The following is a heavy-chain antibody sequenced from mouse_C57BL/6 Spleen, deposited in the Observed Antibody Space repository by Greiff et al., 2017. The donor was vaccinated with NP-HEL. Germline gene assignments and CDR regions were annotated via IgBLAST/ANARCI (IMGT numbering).Heavy chain of an antibody. D-gene: IGHD2-3*01. J-gene: IGHJ4*01. Sequence: VMLVESGPELVKPGASVKLSCKASGYTFTSYDINWVKQRPGQGLEWIGWIYPRDGSTKYNEKFKGKATLTVDTSSSTAYMELHSLTSEDSAVYFCAREGKDGYSYYYAMDYWGQGTSVTVSS. CDR3: AREGKDGYSYYYAMDY. V-gene: IGHV1-85*01. CDR2: IYPRDGST. CDR1: GYTFTSYD.